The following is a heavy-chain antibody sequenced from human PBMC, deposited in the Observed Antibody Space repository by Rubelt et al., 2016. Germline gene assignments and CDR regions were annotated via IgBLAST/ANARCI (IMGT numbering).Heavy chain of an antibody. CDR1: GFTVSSNY. Sequence: EVQLVESGGGLVQPGGSLRLSCAASGFTVSSNYISWLRQTPGKGLEWVSVIYSGGSKYYAGSVKGRFAISRHNYNNRLYLQRNSLGGEDAAVYYCARLGGSIWGQGEMVTVSS. J-gene: IGHJ3*02. CDR3: ARLGGSI. CDR2: IYSGGSK. V-gene: IGHV3-53*04. D-gene: IGHD1-14*01.